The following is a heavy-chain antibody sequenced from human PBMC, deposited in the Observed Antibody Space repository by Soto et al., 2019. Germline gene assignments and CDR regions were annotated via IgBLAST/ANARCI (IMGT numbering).Heavy chain of an antibody. CDR1: GFTFSDYY. CDR2: ISSGGCVI. Sequence: QVQLVESGGGLVKPGGSLRLSCVASGFTFSDYYMSWFRQAPGKGLEWVSYISSGGCVIYSADSMKGRFTISRDNAKNSLYLQVNRLRAEDTAVYYCAREPRDDYMISGGFDYWGQGTLVTVSS. J-gene: IGHJ4*02. V-gene: IGHV3-11*01. D-gene: IGHD4-4*01. CDR3: AREPRDDYMISGGFDY.